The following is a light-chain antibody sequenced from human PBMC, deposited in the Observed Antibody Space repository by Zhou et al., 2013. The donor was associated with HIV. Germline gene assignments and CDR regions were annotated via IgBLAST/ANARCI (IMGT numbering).Light chain of an antibody. CDR2: KVS. Sequence: DAVMTQSPLSLPVTPGQPASISCRSSQSLVRSNGDTYLNWFQQRPGQSPRRLIYKVSNRDSGVPDRFSGTGSGTDFTLNISRVEADDVAIYYCMQGTHWPPSFGQGPSWRSN. CDR3: MQGTHWPPS. J-gene: IGKJ2*01. CDR1: QSLVRSNGDTY. V-gene: IGKV2-30*02.